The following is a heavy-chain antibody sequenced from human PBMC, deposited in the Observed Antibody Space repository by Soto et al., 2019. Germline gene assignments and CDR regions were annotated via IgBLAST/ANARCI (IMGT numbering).Heavy chain of an antibody. V-gene: IGHV5-51*01. D-gene: IGHD1-26*01. CDR3: ACRGGYSSDYVYGIYG. CDR1: GYSFTSYW. CDR2: IYPGDSDT. J-gene: IGHJ6*03. Sequence: GSSLTISCKGSGYSFTSYWIGWVRQMPGKGLEWMGIIYPGDSDTRYSPSFQGQVTISADKSISTAYLQWSSLKASDTAIYYCACRGGYSSDYVYGIYGWGKVITVTV.